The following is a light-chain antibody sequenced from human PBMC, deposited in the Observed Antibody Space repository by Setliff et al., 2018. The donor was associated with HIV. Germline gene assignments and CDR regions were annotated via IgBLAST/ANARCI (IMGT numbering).Light chain of an antibody. Sequence: QSALTQPASVSGSPGQSITISCTGSRSDIGTYNFVSWYQQYPGKAPKVVIYEVSIRPSGISTRFSGSKSGNTASLTISGLQPADDADYYCASYTTSSAPLVFGSGTKVTVL. J-gene: IGLJ1*01. CDR3: ASYTTSSAPLV. V-gene: IGLV2-14*01. CDR1: RSDIGTYNF. CDR2: EVS.